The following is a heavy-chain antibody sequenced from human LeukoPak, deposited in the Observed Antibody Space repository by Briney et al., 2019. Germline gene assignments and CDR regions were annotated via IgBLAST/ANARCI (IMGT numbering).Heavy chain of an antibody. CDR1: GFTFGSYA. Sequence: GGSLRLSCAASGFTFGSYAMHWVRQAPGKGLEWVGHTRNKANNYATDYAASVKGRFTISRDDSRNSVYLQMNSLKTEDTAVYYCTRWRSGTSDWGQGTLVTVSS. CDR3: TRWRSGTSD. J-gene: IGHJ4*02. CDR2: TRNKANNYAT. D-gene: IGHD4-23*01. V-gene: IGHV3-72*01.